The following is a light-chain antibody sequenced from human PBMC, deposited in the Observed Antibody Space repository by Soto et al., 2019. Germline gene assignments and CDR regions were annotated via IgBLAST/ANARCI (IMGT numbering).Light chain of an antibody. J-gene: IGKJ4*01. CDR1: QSISNNF. Sequence: EIVLTQSPGTLSLSPGEGATLSCRASQSISNNFLAWYQHKPGQAPRLLMHGAFNRASGIPDRFSGSASGTDFTLTISRLEPEDFAVYYCQQYNTAPMTFGGGTMVEIK. CDR3: QQYNTAPMT. CDR2: GAF. V-gene: IGKV3-20*01.